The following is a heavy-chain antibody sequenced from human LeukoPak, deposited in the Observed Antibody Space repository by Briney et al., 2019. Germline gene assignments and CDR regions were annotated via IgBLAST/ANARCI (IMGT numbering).Heavy chain of an antibody. Sequence: SETLSLTCTVSGGSISSGGYYWSWIRQHSGKGLEWIGYIYYSGSTYYNPSLKSRVTISVDTSKNQFSLKLSSVTAADTAVYYCARVRTALPSYYFDYWGQGTLVTVSS. CDR2: IYYSGST. J-gene: IGHJ4*02. CDR3: ARVRTALPSYYFDY. V-gene: IGHV4-31*03. CDR1: GGSISSGGYY. D-gene: IGHD2-2*02.